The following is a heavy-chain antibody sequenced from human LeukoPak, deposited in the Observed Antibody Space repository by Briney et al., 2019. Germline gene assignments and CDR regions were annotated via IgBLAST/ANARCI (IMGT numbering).Heavy chain of an antibody. CDR3: ASGGYGDYVLNY. CDR2: IYSAGNT. Sequence: GGSLRLSCAASGFTVSSIYMSRVRQAPGKGLEWVSVIYSAGNTYYADSVKGRFTISRDYSKNMLYLQMNSLRADDTAVYYCASGGYGDYVLNYWGQGTLVTVSS. V-gene: IGHV3-53*01. J-gene: IGHJ4*02. CDR1: GFTVSSIY. D-gene: IGHD4-17*01.